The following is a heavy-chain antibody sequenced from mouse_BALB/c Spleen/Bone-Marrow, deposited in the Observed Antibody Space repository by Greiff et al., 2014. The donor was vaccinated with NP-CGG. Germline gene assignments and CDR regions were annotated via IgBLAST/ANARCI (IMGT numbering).Heavy chain of an antibody. CDR1: EYEFPSHD. J-gene: IGHJ3*01. CDR2: INSDGGST. CDR3: ARHGDYYGSSLFAY. V-gene: IGHV5-2*01. D-gene: IGHD1-1*01. Sequence: DVHLVESGGGSVQPGESLKLSCESNEYEFPSHDMSWVRKTPEKRLELVAAINSDGGSTYYPDTMERRFIISRDNSKKTLYLQMSSLRSEDTAFYYCARHGDYYGSSLFAYWGQGTLVTVSA.